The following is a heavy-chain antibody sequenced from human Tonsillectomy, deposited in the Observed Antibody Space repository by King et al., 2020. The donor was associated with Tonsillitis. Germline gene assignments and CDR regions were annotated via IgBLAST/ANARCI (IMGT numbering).Heavy chain of an antibody. Sequence: QLVESGPEVKKPGTSVKVSCKASGFTFTSSAVQWVRQAREQRLEWIGWIVVGSGNTNYAQKFQERVTITRDMSTSTAYMELSSLRSEDTAVYYCAADYGDHIDAFDIWGQGTMVTVSS. CDR3: AADYGDHIDAFDI. J-gene: IGHJ3*02. CDR1: GFTFTSSA. V-gene: IGHV1-58*01. D-gene: IGHD4-17*01. CDR2: IVVGSGNT.